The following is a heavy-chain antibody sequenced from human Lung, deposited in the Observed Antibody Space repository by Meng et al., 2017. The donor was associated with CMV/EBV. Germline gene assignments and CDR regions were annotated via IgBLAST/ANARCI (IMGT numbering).Heavy chain of an antibody. Sequence: SVXVSXXASGGTFSSYAISWVRQAPGQGLEWMGGIIPIFGTANYAQKFQGRVTITTDESTSTAYMELSSMRSEDTAVYYCAGPYLVTEPYGMDVWGQGTXVTVSS. V-gene: IGHV1-69*05. CDR2: IIPIFGTA. J-gene: IGHJ6*02. CDR3: AGPYLVTEPYGMDV. D-gene: IGHD1-14*01. CDR1: GGTFSSYA.